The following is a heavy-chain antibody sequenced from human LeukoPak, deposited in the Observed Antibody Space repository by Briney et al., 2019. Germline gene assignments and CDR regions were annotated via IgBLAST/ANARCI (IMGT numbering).Heavy chain of an antibody. D-gene: IGHD4-17*01. CDR3: ARDRRLDYGDPDY. V-gene: IGHV4-59*12. CDR2: IFYGGHS. J-gene: IGHJ4*02. Sequence: SETLSLTCTVSGGSIISYYWIWIWQAPGKGLEWIGYIFYGGHSNYDPSLRSRATISADSSRNQFFLQLSSVTAADTAVYYCARDRRLDYGDPDYWGQGTLVTVSS. CDR1: GGSIISYY.